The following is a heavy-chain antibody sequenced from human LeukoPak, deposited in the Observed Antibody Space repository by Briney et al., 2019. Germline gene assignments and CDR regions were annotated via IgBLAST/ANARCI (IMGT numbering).Heavy chain of an antibody. CDR1: GFTFSSYA. CDR3: AKVTGDYLACYYYGMDV. V-gene: IGHV3-23*01. CDR2: ISGSGGST. Sequence: GGSLRLSCAASGFTFSSYAMSWVRQAPGKGLEWVSAISGSGGSTYYADSVKGRFTISRDNSKNTLYLQVNSLRADDTAVYYCAKVTGDYLACYYYGMDVWGQGTTVTVSS. J-gene: IGHJ6*02. D-gene: IGHD4-17*01.